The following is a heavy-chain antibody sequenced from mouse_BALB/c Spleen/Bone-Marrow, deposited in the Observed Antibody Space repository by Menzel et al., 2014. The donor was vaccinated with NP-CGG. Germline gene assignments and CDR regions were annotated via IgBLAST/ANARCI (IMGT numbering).Heavy chain of an antibody. J-gene: IGHJ3*01. CDR3: ATLGD. V-gene: IGHV1S81*02. CDR2: IDPSNGRT. Sequence: QVQLQQSGAELVRPVASVKLSCETSGYTFTNYWMHWVRQRPGQGLEWIGEIDPSNGRTNFYEKFNNKATLTVDKSSSTAYMQLSSLTSEDSAVYYCATLGDWGQGTLVTVSA. D-gene: IGHD4-1*01. CDR1: GYTFTNYW.